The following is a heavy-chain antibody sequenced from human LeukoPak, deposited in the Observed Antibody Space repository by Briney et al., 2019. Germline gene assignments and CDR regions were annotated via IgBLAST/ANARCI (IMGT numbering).Heavy chain of an antibody. CDR1: GYTLTELS. D-gene: IGHD1-26*01. J-gene: IGHJ6*03. V-gene: IGHV1-24*01. CDR2: FDPEDGET. Sequence: ASVKVSCKVSGYTLTELSMHWVRQAPGKGLEWMGGFDPEDGETIYAQKFQGRVTMTEDTSTDTAYMELSSLRSEDTAEYYCAVYSGSRDYYYYYMDVWGKGTTVTVSS. CDR3: AVYSGSRDYYYYYMDV.